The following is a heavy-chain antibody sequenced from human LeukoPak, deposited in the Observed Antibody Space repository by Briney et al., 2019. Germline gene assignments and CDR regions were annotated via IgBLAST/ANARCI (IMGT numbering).Heavy chain of an antibody. V-gene: IGHV3-23*01. J-gene: IGHJ4*02. CDR1: ELTFSSYP. CDR3: AKVVREVTTNY. D-gene: IGHD4-17*01. CDR2: ISGSGNYT. Sequence: GGSLRLSCAASELTFSSYPMSWVRQAPGKGLEWVSAISGSGNYTYCADSVEGRSTISRDNSKNTLYLQMNNLRAEDTAVYYCAKVVREVTTNYWGQGTLVAVSS.